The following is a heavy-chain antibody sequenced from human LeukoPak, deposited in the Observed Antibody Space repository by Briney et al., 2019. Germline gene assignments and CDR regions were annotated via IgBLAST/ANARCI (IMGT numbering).Heavy chain of an antibody. CDR3: AREGYYGSGERAFDI. Sequence: PGGSLRLSCAASGFTFSSYWMHWVRQAPGKGLVWVSRINSDGSSTSYADSVKGRFTISRDNAKNTLCLQMNSLRAEDTAVYYCAREGYYGSGERAFDIWGQGTMVTVSS. CDR1: GFTFSSYW. D-gene: IGHD3-10*01. CDR2: INSDGSST. J-gene: IGHJ3*02. V-gene: IGHV3-74*01.